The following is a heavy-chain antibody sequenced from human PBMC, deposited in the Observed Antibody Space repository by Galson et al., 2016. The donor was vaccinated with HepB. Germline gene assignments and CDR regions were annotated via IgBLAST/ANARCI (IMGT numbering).Heavy chain of an antibody. CDR2: ISAYNGKT. D-gene: IGHD4-17*01. Sequence: SVKVSCKASGYTFINYGISWVRQAPRLGLEWMGWISAYNGKTYYAQKFKGRVTMTTDTSTSTAYMELRSLRSDDTAVYYCARDRGYGDYIQLWYFDLWGRGTLLTVSS. J-gene: IGHJ2*01. CDR3: ARDRGYGDYIQLWYFDL. V-gene: IGHV1-18*01. CDR1: GYTFINYG.